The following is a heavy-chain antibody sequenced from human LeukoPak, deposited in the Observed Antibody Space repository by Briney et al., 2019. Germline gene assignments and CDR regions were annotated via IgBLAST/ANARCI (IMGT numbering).Heavy chain of an antibody. J-gene: IGHJ4*02. CDR1: GSTVSSNY. D-gene: IGHD2-15*01. CDR3: AKAPVTSCRGAFCYPFDY. Sequence: GGSLRLSCAASGSTVSSNYMSWVRQAPGKGLEWVANTNQDGSEKYYVDSVKGRFTISRDNAKNSLYLQMNSLRAEDTAVYYCAKAPVTSCRGAFCYPFDYWGQGTLVTVSS. CDR2: TNQDGSEK. V-gene: IGHV3-7*01.